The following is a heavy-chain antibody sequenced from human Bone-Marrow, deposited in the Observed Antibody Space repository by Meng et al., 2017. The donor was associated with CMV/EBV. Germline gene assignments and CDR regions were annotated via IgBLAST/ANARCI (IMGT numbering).Heavy chain of an antibody. J-gene: IGHJ3*02. Sequence: ASVKVSCKASGGTFSSYAISWVRQAPGQGLEWMGWINPNSGGTNYAQKFQGRVTMTRDTSISTAYMELSRLRSDDTAVYYCARYYSSSWIDAFDIWGQGTIVTVSS. V-gene: IGHV1-2*02. CDR1: GGTFSSYA. CDR3: ARYYSSSWIDAFDI. CDR2: INPNSGGT. D-gene: IGHD6-13*01.